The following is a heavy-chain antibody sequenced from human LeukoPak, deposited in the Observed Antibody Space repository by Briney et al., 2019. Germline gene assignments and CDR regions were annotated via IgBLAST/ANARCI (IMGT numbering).Heavy chain of an antibody. D-gene: IGHD3-10*01. CDR2: IYTSGST. Sequence: PSETLSLTCTVAGGSISNYYWNWIRQPAGKGLEWIGRIYTSGSTNYNPSLKSRVTMSIDTSKNQFSLKVISVTAADAAVYYCAKSNGYGLVDIWGQGTMVTVSS. J-gene: IGHJ3*02. CDR1: GGSISNYY. V-gene: IGHV4-4*07. CDR3: AKSNGYGLVDI.